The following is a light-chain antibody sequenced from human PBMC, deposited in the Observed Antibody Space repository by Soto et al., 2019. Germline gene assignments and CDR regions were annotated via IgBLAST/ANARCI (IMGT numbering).Light chain of an antibody. Sequence: QSALNQPASVSGSPGQSLTISCTGTNSDVGGYNYVSWYQQHPGKPPTLVIYQVTNRPSGGSDRFSGSQSGNTASLTISGLQAEDEADYYCVSYTSGGTVVFGGGTKLTVL. CDR3: VSYTSGGTVV. J-gene: IGLJ2*01. CDR1: NSDVGGYNY. V-gene: IGLV2-14*01. CDR2: QVT.